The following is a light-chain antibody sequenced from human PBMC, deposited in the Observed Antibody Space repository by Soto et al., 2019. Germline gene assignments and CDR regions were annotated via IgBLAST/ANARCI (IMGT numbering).Light chain of an antibody. J-gene: IGKJ5*01. CDR2: GAS. Sequence: EFVLTQSPGTLSLSPGDRATLSFRASQSVSSSYLAWYQQKPGQAPGLLIYGASSRATGIPDRFSGSGSGTDFTLTISRLEPEDFAVYYCQQCGSSSTFGQGTRLENK. CDR3: QQCGSSST. CDR1: QSVSSSY. V-gene: IGKV3-20*01.